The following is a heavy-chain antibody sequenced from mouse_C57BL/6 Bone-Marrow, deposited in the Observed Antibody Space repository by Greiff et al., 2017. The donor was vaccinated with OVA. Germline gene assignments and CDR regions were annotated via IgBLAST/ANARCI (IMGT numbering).Heavy chain of an antibody. V-gene: IGHV14-4*01. CDR3: TPHYYGSSPPFAY. D-gene: IGHD1-1*01. Sequence: LQQSGAELVRPGASVKLSCTASGFNIKDDYMHWVKQRPEQGLEWIGWIDPENGDTEYASKFQGKATITADTSSNTAYLQLSSLTSEDTAVYYCTPHYYGSSPPFAYWGQGTLVTVSA. CDR2: IDPENGDT. J-gene: IGHJ3*01. CDR1: GFNIKDDY.